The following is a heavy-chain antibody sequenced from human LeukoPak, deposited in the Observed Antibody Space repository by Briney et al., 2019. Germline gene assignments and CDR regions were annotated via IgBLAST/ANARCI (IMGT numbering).Heavy chain of an antibody. CDR3: AKDGGSDPDSFDI. Sequence: GGSLRLSCAASGFTVSSNYMSWVRQAPGKGLGWVSVIYSGGSTYYADSVKGRFTISRDNSKNTLYLQMNSLRAEDTAVYYCAKDGGSDPDSFDIWGQGTMVTVSS. V-gene: IGHV3-53*05. CDR1: GFTVSSNY. CDR2: IYSGGST. D-gene: IGHD2-15*01. J-gene: IGHJ3*02.